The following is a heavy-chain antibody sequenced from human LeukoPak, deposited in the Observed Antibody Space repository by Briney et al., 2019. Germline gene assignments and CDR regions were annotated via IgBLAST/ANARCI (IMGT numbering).Heavy chain of an antibody. CDR3: ARIVGATDY. CDR1: GGSISSSSYY. CDR2: IYYSGST. Sequence: PSETLSLTCTVSGGSISSSSYYWGWIRQPPGKGLEWIGSIYYSGSTYYNPSLKSRVTISVDTSKNQFSLKLSSVTAADTAVYYCARIVGATDYWGQGTLVTVSS. D-gene: IGHD1-26*01. V-gene: IGHV4-39*07. J-gene: IGHJ4*02.